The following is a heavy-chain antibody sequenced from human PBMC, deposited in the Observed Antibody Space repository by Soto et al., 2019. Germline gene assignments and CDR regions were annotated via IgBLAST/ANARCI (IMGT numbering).Heavy chain of an antibody. CDR1: GGSISSYY. Sequence: SETLSLTCTVSGGSISSYYWSWIRQPPGKGLEWIGYIYYSGSTNYNPSLKSRVTISVDTSKNQFSLKLSSVTAADTAVYYCERYVPFIYAFDIWGQGTMVTVSS. CDR3: ERYVPFIYAFDI. J-gene: IGHJ3*02. D-gene: IGHD3-10*02. V-gene: IGHV4-59*01. CDR2: IYYSGST.